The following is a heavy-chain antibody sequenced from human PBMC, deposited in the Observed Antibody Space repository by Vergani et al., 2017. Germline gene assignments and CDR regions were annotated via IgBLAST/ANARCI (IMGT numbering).Heavy chain of an antibody. CDR2: INHSGST. D-gene: IGHD6-13*01. CDR3: ARHKEQLVPGNYYYYYYMDV. J-gene: IGHJ6*03. CDR1: GFTFSSYA. Sequence: VQLVESGGGLVQPGRSLRLSCAASGFTFSSYAMSWVRQAPGKGLEWIGEINHSGSTNYNPSLKSRVTISVDTSKNQFSLKLNSVTAADTAVYYCARHKEQLVPGNYYYYYYMDVWGKGTTVTVSS. V-gene: IGHV4-34*01.